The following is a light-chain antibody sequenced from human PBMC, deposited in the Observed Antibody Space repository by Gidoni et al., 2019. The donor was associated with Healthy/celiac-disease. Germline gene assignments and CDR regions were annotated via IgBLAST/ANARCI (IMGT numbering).Light chain of an antibody. V-gene: IGKV3-20*01. Sequence: EIVLTHSPVTLSLSPGERATLSCRASQSVGSSYLAWYQQKPGQAPRLLIYGAYSRDTGIPERFSGRGAGTDFTLTISRREPEDCAVYYWQQYGSSPWTFGQGTKVEIK. J-gene: IGKJ1*01. CDR3: QQYGSSPWT. CDR2: GAY. CDR1: QSVGSSY.